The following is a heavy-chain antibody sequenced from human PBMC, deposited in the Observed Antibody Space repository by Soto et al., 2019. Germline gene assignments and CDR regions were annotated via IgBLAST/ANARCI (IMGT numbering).Heavy chain of an antibody. D-gene: IGHD3-10*01. CDR1: GFTVSSNY. V-gene: IGHV3-53*01. Sequence: GGSLRLSCAASGFTVSSNYMSWVRQAPGKGLEWVSVIYSGGSTYYADSVKGRFTISRDNSKNTLYLQMNSLRAEDTAVYYCARAGYGSGSYSDDAFDIWGQGTMVTVSS. CDR3: ARAGYGSGSYSDDAFDI. J-gene: IGHJ3*02. CDR2: IYSGGST.